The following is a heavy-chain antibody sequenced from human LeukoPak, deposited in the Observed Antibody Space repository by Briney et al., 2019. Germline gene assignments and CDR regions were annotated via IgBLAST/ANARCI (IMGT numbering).Heavy chain of an antibody. Sequence: PSETLSLTCTVSGGSISSYYWSWIRQPPGKGLEWIGYISYTGSTNYNPPLKSRVAMSLDTSKNQFSLKLNSVTAADTAVYYCASLLGSARGSYLFDFWGQGTQVTVSS. CDR2: ISYTGST. J-gene: IGHJ4*02. D-gene: IGHD1-26*01. CDR1: GGSISSYY. CDR3: ASLLGSARGSYLFDF. V-gene: IGHV4-59*01.